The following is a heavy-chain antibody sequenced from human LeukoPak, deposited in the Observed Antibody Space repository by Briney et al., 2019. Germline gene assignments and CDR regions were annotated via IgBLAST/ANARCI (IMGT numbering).Heavy chain of an antibody. D-gene: IGHD2-15*01. V-gene: IGHV3-48*01. CDR3: ARSQRGRWSAYYGMDV. J-gene: IGHJ6*02. Sequence: PGGSLRLSCAASRFTFSNYGVNWVRQAPGKGLEWVSYINSRSSTIYYADSVRGRFTISRDNSKNTLYLQMNSLRAEDTAVYYCARSQRGRWSAYYGMDVWGQGTTVTVSS. CDR2: INSRSSTI. CDR1: RFTFSNYG.